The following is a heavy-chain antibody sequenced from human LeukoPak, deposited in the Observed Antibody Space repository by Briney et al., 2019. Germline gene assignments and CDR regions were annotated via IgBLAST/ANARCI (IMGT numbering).Heavy chain of an antibody. D-gene: IGHD2/OR15-2a*01. Sequence: SETLSLTCAVYGGSFSGYYWSWIRQPPGKGLEWIGEINHSGSTNYNPSLKGRVTISVDTSKNQFSLKLSSVTAADTAVYYCARRPRKNSALDVWGKGTTVTVSS. J-gene: IGHJ6*04. CDR3: ARRPRKNSALDV. CDR1: GGSFSGYY. CDR2: INHSGST. V-gene: IGHV4-34*01.